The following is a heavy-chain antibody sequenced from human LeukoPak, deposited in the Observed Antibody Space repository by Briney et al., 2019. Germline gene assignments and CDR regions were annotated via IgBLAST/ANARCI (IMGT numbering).Heavy chain of an antibody. J-gene: IGHJ3*02. V-gene: IGHV5-51*01. CDR2: IYPGDSDT. CDR1: GYSFTRYW. CDR3: ARPLIQLWPDAFDI. Sequence: GESLKISCEASGYSFTRYWIAWVRQTPGKGLEWMGIIYPGDSDTKYSASFQGQVTISADKSISTAYLQWSSLKASDTAMYYCARPLIQLWPDAFDIWGQGTMVTVSS. D-gene: IGHD5-18*01.